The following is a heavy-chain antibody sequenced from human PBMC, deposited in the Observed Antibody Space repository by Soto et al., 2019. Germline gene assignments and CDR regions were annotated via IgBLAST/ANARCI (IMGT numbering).Heavy chain of an antibody. J-gene: IGHJ6*02. CDR1: GGTFSSYA. D-gene: IGHD2-15*01. Sequence: ASVKVSCKASGGTFSSYAISWVRQAPGQGLEWMGGIIPIFGTANYAQKFQGRVTITADESTSTAYMELSSLRSEDTAVYYCARDARSISGGYYYYGMDVWGQGTTVTVSS. CDR2: IIPIFGTA. CDR3: ARDARSISGGYYYYGMDV. V-gene: IGHV1-69*13.